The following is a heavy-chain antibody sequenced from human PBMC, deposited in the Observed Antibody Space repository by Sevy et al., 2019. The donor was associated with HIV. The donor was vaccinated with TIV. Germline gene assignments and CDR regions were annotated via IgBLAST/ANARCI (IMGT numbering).Heavy chain of an antibody. CDR1: GFIFSNYW. V-gene: IGHV3-7*01. D-gene: IGHD1-1*01. J-gene: IGHJ4*02. CDR2: RKGDGSQT. Sequence: GGSLRLSCAASGFIFSNYWMTWVRQAPGKGLEWVANRKGDGSQTAYADSVRGRCTISRDNAKNSLYLQINSLSPEDTALYYCARDTGNFYVDYWGQGTLVTVSS. CDR3: ARDTGNFYVDY.